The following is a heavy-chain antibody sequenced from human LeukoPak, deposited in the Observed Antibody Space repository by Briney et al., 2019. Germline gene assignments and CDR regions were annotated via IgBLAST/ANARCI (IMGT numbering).Heavy chain of an antibody. D-gene: IGHD6-19*01. CDR2: IYYTGAT. V-gene: IGHV4-59*08. CDR3: AKYGNSGWVIDN. CDR1: GGSIGSNY. Sequence: SETLSLTCTVSGGSIGSNYWTWIRQPPGKGLEYIGYIYYTGATNYNPSLKSRVTISVDTSKNQFSLKMTSVTAADTAVYFCAKYGNSGWVIDNWGQGTLVTASS. J-gene: IGHJ4*02.